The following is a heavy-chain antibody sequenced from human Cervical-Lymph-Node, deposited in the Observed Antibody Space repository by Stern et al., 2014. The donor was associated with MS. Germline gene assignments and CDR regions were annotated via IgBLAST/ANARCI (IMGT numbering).Heavy chain of an antibody. CDR2: IRWNSGSM. CDR3: AKDISSGRWEAQYYYGMDV. V-gene: IGHV3-9*01. CDR1: RFNFDDYA. D-gene: IGHD6-19*01. J-gene: IGHJ6*02. Sequence: VHLVESGGGLVQPGRSLRLSCAGSRFNFDDYAMHWVRQAPGRGLEWVSSIRWNSGSMEYADSVKGRFTISRDNAKNSLYLQMDSLRVEDTAIYYCAKDISSGRWEAQYYYGMDVWGQGTTVTVSS.